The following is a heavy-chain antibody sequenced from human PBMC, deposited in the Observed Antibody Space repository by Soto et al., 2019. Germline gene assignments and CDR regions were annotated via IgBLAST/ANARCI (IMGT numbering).Heavy chain of an antibody. J-gene: IGHJ4*02. V-gene: IGHV2-5*02. CDR3: AHRHNGTQRDGGRFDY. CDR2: IYWDDDK. Sequence: QITLKESGPTLMNPTQPLTLTCTFSGFSLSTSGVGVGWIRQPPGKALEWLALIYWDDDKRYSPSLKSRLTITKDTSKNQVVLTMTNMDPVDTATYYCAHRHNGTQRDGGRFDYWGQGTLVTVSS. CDR1: GFSLSTSGVG. D-gene: IGHD3-16*01.